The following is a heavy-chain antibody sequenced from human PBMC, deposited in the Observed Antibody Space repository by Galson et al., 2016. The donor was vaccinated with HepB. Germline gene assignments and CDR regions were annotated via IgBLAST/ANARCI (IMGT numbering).Heavy chain of an antibody. D-gene: IGHD6-13*01. CDR3: AKAWQQLVPDLDY. V-gene: IGHV3-30*18. CDR2: ISFDGNNK. Sequence: SLRLSCAASGFSFRTYGVHWVRQAPGKGLEWVAVISFDGNNKFYADSVKGRFTISRDNSKNTLYLQVNSLRTEDTAVYYCAKAWQQLVPDLDYWGQGTLVTVSS. CDR1: GFSFRTYG. J-gene: IGHJ4*02.